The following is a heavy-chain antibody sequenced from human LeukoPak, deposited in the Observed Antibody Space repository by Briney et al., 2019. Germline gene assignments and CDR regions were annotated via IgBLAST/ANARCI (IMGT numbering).Heavy chain of an antibody. J-gene: IGHJ4*02. CDR1: GYTFTGYY. D-gene: IGHD5-18*01. V-gene: IGHV1-2*06. CDR3: ARDARGYSYIDY. CDR2: INPNSGGT. Sequence: GASVKVSCRASGYTFTGYYMHWVRQAPGQGLEWMGRINPNSGGTNYAQKFQGRVTMTRDTSISTAYMELSRLRSDDTAVYYCARDARGYSYIDYWGQGTLVTVSS.